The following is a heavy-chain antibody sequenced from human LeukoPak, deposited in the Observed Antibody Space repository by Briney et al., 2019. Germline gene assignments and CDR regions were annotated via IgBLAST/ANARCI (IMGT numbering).Heavy chain of an antibody. V-gene: IGHV1-3*03. CDR1: GYTFTSYA. Sequence: GASVKVSCKTSGYTFTSYAMHWVRQAPGQRLEWMGWINAGNGNTKYSQEFQGRVTITRDTSASTAYMELSSLRSEDMAVYHCARGLCSGGNCYPYFDSWGQGTLVTVSS. CDR2: INAGNGNT. J-gene: IGHJ4*02. D-gene: IGHD2-15*01. CDR3: ARGLCSGGNCYPYFDS.